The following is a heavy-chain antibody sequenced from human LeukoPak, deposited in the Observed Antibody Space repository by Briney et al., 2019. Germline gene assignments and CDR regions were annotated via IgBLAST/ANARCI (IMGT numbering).Heavy chain of an antibody. D-gene: IGHD1-1*01. CDR3: TTLKVGSAWYIDY. V-gene: IGHV3-15*01. Sequence: PGRSLRLSCAASGFTVSNAWMSWVRQAPGKGLEWVGRIKSKTDGGTTDYAAPVKGRFTISRDDSKNTLYLQVNSLKTEDTAVYYCTTLKVGSAWYIDYWGQGTLVTVSS. CDR1: GFTVSNAW. CDR2: IKSKTDGGTT. J-gene: IGHJ4*02.